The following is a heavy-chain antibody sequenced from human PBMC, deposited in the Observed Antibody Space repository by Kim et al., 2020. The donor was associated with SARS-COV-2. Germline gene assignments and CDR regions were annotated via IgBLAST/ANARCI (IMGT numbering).Heavy chain of an antibody. Sequence: ADSMSGRFTISRDNSKNKWYLQMNSLRPEDTTAYYCAKDTLGYNSWYFDLWGRGTLVTVSS. CDR3: AKDTLGYNSWYFDL. V-gene: IGHV3-30-3*02. D-gene: IGHD2-2*02. J-gene: IGHJ2*01.